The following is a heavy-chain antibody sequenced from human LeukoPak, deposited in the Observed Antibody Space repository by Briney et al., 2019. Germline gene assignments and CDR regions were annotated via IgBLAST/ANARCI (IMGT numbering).Heavy chain of an antibody. CDR2: FNPNRGSA. V-gene: IGHV1-2*02. D-gene: IGHD2-15*01. CDR3: ARGSHVQYCSGGSCYLPFDY. Sequence: ASVKVSCKASGYTFTSYSIPWVRQAPGQGLERIGWFNPNRGSANYAQKFQRRVTITRDTSISTAYMELSRLRSDDTAVYYCARGSHVQYCSGGSCYLPFDYWGQGTLVTVSS. J-gene: IGHJ4*02. CDR1: GYTFTSYS.